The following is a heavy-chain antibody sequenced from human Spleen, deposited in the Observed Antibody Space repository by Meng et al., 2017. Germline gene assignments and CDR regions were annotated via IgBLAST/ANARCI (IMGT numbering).Heavy chain of an antibody. CDR2: MYYTGSA. CDR3: ARGGYSGYDPLDY. Sequence: QVQLQESGPGLVKPSQTLSLTCTVSGDSFSSGDFCWSWIRQHPGKGLEWIGNMYYTGSAYYNPSLIRRVTMSVDTSTNQLSLRLSSVTAADTAVYYCARGGYSGYDPLDYWGQGTLVTVSS. D-gene: IGHD5-12*01. J-gene: IGHJ4*02. V-gene: IGHV4-31*03. CDR1: GDSFSSGDFC.